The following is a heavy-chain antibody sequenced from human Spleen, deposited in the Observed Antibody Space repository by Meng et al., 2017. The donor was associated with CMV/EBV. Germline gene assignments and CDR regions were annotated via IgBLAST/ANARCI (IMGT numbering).Heavy chain of an antibody. CDR3: ASHIWADDY. D-gene: IGHD7-27*01. CDR1: GFTFSSYS. Sequence: GGSLRLSCAASGFTFSSYSMNWVRQAPGKGLEWVSSISSSSSYIYYAASVKGRFTISRDNAKNSLYLQMNSRRAEDTAVYYCASHIWADDYWGQGTLVTVSS. J-gene: IGHJ4*02. CDR2: ISSSSSYI. V-gene: IGHV3-21*01.